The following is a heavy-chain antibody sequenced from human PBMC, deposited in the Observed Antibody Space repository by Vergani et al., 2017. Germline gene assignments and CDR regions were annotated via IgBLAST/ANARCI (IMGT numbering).Heavy chain of an antibody. CDR1: GGTFSSYA. CDR2: IIPIFGTA. Sequence: QVQLVQSGAEVKKPGSSVKVSCKASGGTFSSYAISWVRQAPGQGLEWMGGIIPIFGTANYAQKFQGRVTITADKSTSTAYMELSSLSSEDTAVYYCARVLYSSGWLKCFDSWGQGTLVTVSS. D-gene: IGHD6-19*01. J-gene: IGHJ4*02. CDR3: ARVLYSSGWLKCFDS. V-gene: IGHV1-69*06.